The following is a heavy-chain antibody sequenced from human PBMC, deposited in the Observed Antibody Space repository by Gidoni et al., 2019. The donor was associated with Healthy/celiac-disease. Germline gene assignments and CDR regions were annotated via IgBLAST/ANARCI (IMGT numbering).Heavy chain of an antibody. J-gene: IGHJ6*02. V-gene: IGHV4-34*01. CDR2: INHSGST. CDR3: ARERHPIVGATYYYYYYVMDV. CDR1: VGSFSGSY. D-gene: IGHD1-26*01. Sequence: QVHLHQCGAGLLKPSDTLSLTCALYVGSFSGSYWRWIRQPPGKGLEWIGEINHSGSTNYNPSLKSRVTISVDKSKNQFSLKLSSVTAADTAVYYCARERHPIVGATYYYYYYVMDVWGQGTTVTVSS.